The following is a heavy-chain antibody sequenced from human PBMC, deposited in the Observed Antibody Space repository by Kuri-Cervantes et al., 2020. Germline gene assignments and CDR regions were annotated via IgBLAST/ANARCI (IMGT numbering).Heavy chain of an antibody. CDR2: IVDSGGST. D-gene: IGHD3-10*01. CDR3: AREGSGWGIDY. CDR1: GFTFNNFA. J-gene: IGHJ4*02. Sequence: GESLKISCAASGFTFNNFAINWVRQAPGKGLEWVSGIVDSGGSTYYADSVKGRFTISRHNSKNTLYLQMNSLRAEDTAVYYCAREGSGWGIDYWGQGTLVTVSS. V-gene: IGHV3-23*01.